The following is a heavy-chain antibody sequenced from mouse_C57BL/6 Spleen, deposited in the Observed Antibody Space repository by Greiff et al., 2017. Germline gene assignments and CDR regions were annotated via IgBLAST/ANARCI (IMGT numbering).Heavy chain of an antibody. V-gene: IGHV5-4*01. Sequence: EVHLVESGGGLVKPGGSLKLSCAASGFTFSSYAMSWVRQTPEKRLEWVATISDGGSYTYYPDNVKGRFTISRDNAKNNLYLQMSHLKSEDTAMYYCARGYDYGEDAMDYWGQGTSVTVSS. CDR3: ARGYDYGEDAMDY. J-gene: IGHJ4*01. D-gene: IGHD2-4*01. CDR2: ISDGGSYT. CDR1: GFTFSSYA.